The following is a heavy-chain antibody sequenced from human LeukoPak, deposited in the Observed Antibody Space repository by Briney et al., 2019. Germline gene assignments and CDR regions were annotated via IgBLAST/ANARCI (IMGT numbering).Heavy chain of an antibody. D-gene: IGHD3-3*01. CDR3: AKDSAEWQWTSGILYGMDV. Sequence: PGASLRLSCAASAFTFSSYAISWVRQAPGEGLEGVSAISGSGGSTYYADSVKGRFTISRDNSKNTLYLQMNSLRAEDTAVYYCAKDSAEWQWTSGILYGMDVWGQGTPVTVSS. CDR1: AFTFSSYA. J-gene: IGHJ6*02. V-gene: IGHV3-23*01. CDR2: ISGSGGST.